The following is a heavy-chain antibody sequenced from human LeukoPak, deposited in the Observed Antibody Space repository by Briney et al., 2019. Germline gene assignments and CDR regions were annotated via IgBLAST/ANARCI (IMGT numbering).Heavy chain of an antibody. CDR2: ISVTTGSYM. Sequence: GGSLRLSCAASGFTFSSYNMNWVRQAPGKGLEWVSSISVTTGSYMYYADSVRGRFTISRDNAKNSVYLQMNSLRAEDTAIYYCARTSYSGYDGDYWGQGTPVTVSP. J-gene: IGHJ4*02. D-gene: IGHD5-12*01. CDR1: GFTFSSYN. V-gene: IGHV3-21*01. CDR3: ARTSYSGYDGDY.